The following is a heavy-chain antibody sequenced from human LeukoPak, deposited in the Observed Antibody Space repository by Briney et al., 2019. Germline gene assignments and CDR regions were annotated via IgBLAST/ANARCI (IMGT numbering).Heavy chain of an antibody. J-gene: IGHJ4*02. D-gene: IGHD4-17*01. CDR3: ARRNYGDDDHYFDY. CDR1: GGSISSYL. CDR2: ISNSGST. Sequence: SETLSLTCTVSGGSISSYLWSWIRQPPGKGLEWIAYISNSGSTNYSPSLKSRVTISVDTSRNQFSLKLSSVTAADTAVYYCARRNYGDDDHYFDYWGQGTLVTVSS. V-gene: IGHV4-59*08.